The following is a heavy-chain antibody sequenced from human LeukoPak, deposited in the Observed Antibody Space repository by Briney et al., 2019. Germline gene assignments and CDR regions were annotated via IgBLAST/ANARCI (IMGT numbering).Heavy chain of an antibody. V-gene: IGHV3-48*04. J-gene: IGHJ6*02. D-gene: IGHD5-18*01. CDR3: ARSRSVGYFSYYYYGMDV. CDR2: ISSSSSTI. CDR1: GFTFSSYS. Sequence: GGSLRLSCAASGFTFSSYSMNWVRQAPGKGLEWVSYISSSSSTIYYADSVKGRFTISRDNAKNSLYLQMNSLRAEDTAVYYCARSRSVGYFSYYYYGMDVWGQGTTVTVSS.